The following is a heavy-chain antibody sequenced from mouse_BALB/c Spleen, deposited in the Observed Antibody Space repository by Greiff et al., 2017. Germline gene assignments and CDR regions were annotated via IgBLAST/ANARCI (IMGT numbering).Heavy chain of an antibody. CDR2: INSNGGST. CDR3: ARFYYGSSFAY. D-gene: IGHD1-1*01. Sequence: EVQVVESGGGLVKLGGSLKLSCAASGFTFSSYYMSWVRQTPEKRLELVAAINSNGGSTYYPDTVKGRFTISRDNAKNTLYLQMSSLKSEDTALYYCARFYYGSSFAYWGQGTLVTVSA. J-gene: IGHJ3*01. V-gene: IGHV5-6-2*01. CDR1: GFTFSSYY.